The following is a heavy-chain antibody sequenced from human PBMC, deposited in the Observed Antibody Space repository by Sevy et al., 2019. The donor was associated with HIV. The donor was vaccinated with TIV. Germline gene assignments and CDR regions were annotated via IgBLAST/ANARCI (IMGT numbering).Heavy chain of an antibody. Sequence: ASVKVSCKASGGTFSSYAISWVRQAPGQGLEWMGGIIPIFGTANYAQKFQGRVTITADESTSTAYMELSSLRSEDTAVYYCAREIKGYGFFDYSGQGTVVTVSS. D-gene: IGHD4-17*01. CDR1: GGTFSSYA. CDR2: IIPIFGTA. J-gene: IGHJ4*02. CDR3: AREIKGYGFFDY. V-gene: IGHV1-69*13.